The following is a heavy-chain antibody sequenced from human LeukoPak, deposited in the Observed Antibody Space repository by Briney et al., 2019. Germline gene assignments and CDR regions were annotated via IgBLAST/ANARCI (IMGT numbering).Heavy chain of an antibody. J-gene: IGHJ4*02. D-gene: IGHD6-19*01. CDR3: ASGGWRTDC. CDR1: GFTYSDYW. CDR2: IKTDGSEK. Sequence: PGGSLRLSCAASGFTYSDYWMNWVRQAPGKGLERVANIKTDGSEKYYVDSVKSRFTISRDNAKNILYLQMSSLRAEDTAVYYFASGGWRTDCWGQGTLV. V-gene: IGHV3-7*01.